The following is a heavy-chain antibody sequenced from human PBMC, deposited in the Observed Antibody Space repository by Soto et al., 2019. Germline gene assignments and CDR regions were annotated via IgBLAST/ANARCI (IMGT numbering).Heavy chain of an antibody. CDR2: MNPNSGNT. Sequence: ASVKVSCKASGYTFTSYDINWVRQATGQGLEWMGWMNPNSGNTGYAQKFQGRVTMTRNTSISTAYMELSSLRSEDTAVYYCRAAGYDLSLYYYMDVWGKGTTVTVSS. J-gene: IGHJ6*03. CDR3: RAAGYDLSLYYYMDV. D-gene: IGHD5-12*01. V-gene: IGHV1-8*01. CDR1: GYTFTSYD.